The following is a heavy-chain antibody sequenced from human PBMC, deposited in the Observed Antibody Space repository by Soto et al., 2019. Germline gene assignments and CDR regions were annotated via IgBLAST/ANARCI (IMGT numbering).Heavy chain of an antibody. CDR3: ARQIGPPPSYVEN. V-gene: IGHV3-20*04. J-gene: IGHJ4*02. Sequence: EVRLVESGGRVIRPGDSLRLSCLASGFTFDDHGMSWVRQSPGEGLEWVSTINWNGDKTHYADSLKGRFTISRDNAKNSLYLQMNSLRIKDTAFYFCARQIGPPPSYVENWGQGTLVTVSS. CDR1: GFTFDDHG. D-gene: IGHD2-21*01. CDR2: INWNGDKT.